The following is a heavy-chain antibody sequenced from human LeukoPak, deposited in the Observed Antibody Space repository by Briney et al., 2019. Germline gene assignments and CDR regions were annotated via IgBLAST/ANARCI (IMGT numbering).Heavy chain of an antibody. D-gene: IGHD4-17*01. V-gene: IGHV4-4*07. CDR3: ARDSVTTGEVKFDP. CDR1: GGSISSYY. CDR2: IYTSGSI. J-gene: IGHJ5*02. Sequence: SETLSLTCTVSGGSISSYYWSWIRQPAGKGLVWIGRIYTSGSITYNPSLKSRVSMSVDTSKNQFSLRLSSVTAADTAVYYCARDSVTTGEVKFDPWGQGTLVTVSS.